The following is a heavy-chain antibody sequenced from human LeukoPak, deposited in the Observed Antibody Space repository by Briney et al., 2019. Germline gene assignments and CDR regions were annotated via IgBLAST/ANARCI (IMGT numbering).Heavy chain of an antibody. V-gene: IGHV3-15*01. D-gene: IGHD3-22*01. CDR1: GFIFSNAW. Sequence: PGGSLRLSCAASGFIFSNAWMSWVRQAPGKGLEWVGRIKSKTDGGTTDYAAPVKGRFTISRDDSKNTLYLQMNSLRAEDTAVYYCASAPESGYPAYYFDYWGQGTLVTVSS. J-gene: IGHJ4*02. CDR2: IKSKTDGGTT. CDR3: ASAPESGYPAYYFDY.